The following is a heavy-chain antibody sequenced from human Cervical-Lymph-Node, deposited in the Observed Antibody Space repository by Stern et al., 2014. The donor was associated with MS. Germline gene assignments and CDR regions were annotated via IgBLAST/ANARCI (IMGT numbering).Heavy chain of an antibody. D-gene: IGHD5-24*01. CDR2: INPVRGVT. J-gene: IGHJ6*02. CDR1: GYTFTGYY. CDR3: ARVASAWPYYYGMDV. Sequence: VQLVQSGAEVKKPGASVKVSCKASGYTFTGYYMHWVRPAPGQGLEWMGRINPVRGVTNLAQKFQGSVTMTRDTSISTAYMELSSLRSDDTAVYYCARVASAWPYYYGMDVWGQGTTVTVSS. V-gene: IGHV1-2*06.